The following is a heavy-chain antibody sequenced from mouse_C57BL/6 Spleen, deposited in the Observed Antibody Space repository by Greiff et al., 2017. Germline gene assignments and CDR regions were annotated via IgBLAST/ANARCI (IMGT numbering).Heavy chain of an antibody. J-gene: IGHJ2*01. CDR3: ARGYYDYDGRDY. Sequence: VKLVESGAELVKPGASVKISCKASGYAFSSYWMNWVKQRPGKGLEWIGQIYPGDGDTNYNGKFKGKATLTADKSSSTAYMQLSSLTSEDSAVYFCARGYYDYDGRDYWGQGTTLTVSS. CDR1: GYAFSSYW. D-gene: IGHD2-4*01. V-gene: IGHV1-80*01. CDR2: IYPGDGDT.